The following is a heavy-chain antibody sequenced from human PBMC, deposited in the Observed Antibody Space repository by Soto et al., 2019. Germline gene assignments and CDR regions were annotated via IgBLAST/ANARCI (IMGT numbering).Heavy chain of an antibody. D-gene: IGHD5-18*01. Sequence: SETLSLTCTVSGGSISSSSYYWGWIRQPPGKGLEWIGSIYYSGSTCYNPSLKSRVTISVDTSKNQFSLKLSSVTAAGTAVYYCARVTGMDTAMVDYWGQGTLVTVS. CDR3: ARVTGMDTAMVDY. V-gene: IGHV4-39*01. CDR1: GGSISSSSYY. J-gene: IGHJ4*02. CDR2: IYYSGST.